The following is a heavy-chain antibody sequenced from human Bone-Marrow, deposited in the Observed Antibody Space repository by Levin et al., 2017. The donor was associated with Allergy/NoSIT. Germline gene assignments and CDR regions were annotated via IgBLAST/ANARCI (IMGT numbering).Heavy chain of an antibody. D-gene: IGHD6-25*01. Sequence: LSLTCAASGFTFSDYYMSWIRQAPGKGLEWVSFISSSSSYTKYADSVKGRFTISRDNAKNSLYLQMSSLRVEDTAVYYCARGSRLPDYWGQGILVTVSS. J-gene: IGHJ4*02. CDR2: ISSSSSYT. CDR1: GFTFSDYY. V-gene: IGHV3-11*06. CDR3: ARGSRLPDY.